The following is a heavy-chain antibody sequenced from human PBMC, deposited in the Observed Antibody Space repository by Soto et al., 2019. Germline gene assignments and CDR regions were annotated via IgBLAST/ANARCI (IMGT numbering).Heavy chain of an antibody. CDR1: GYTFTNYA. Sequence: ASVKVSCKASGYTFTNYAIDWVRQAPGQRLEWMGWINAGNGNTKYSRKFLGRVTITRDTSASTAYMELSSLRSEDTAVYYCARGVGSGTYYNQYNWFDPWGQGTLVTVSS. J-gene: IGHJ5*02. D-gene: IGHD3-10*01. CDR2: INAGNGNT. CDR3: ARGVGSGTYYNQYNWFDP. V-gene: IGHV1-3*01.